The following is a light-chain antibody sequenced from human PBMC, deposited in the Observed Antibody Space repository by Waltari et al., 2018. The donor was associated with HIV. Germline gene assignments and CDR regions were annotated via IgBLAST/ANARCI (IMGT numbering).Light chain of an antibody. CDR1: SSDIGTYDL. CDR3: CSFSPNGASWV. CDR2: DVT. J-gene: IGLJ3*02. V-gene: IGLV2-23*02. Sequence: QSALTQPASVSGSPGQSITVSCTGTSSDIGTYDLVSWYQQEPGTAPKLIIHDVTARPSGVSSRVSGSKSGNTAFLTISGLQVEDESLYFCCSFSPNGASWVFGGGTKVTVL.